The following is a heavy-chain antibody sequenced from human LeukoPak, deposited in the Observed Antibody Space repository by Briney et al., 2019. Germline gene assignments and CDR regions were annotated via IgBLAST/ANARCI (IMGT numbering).Heavy chain of an antibody. CDR1: GYTFTSYA. V-gene: IGHV7-4-1*02. D-gene: IGHD1-7*01. CDR3: AKLELGSWFDP. Sequence: ASVKVSCKASGYTFTSYAMNWVRQAPGQGLEWMGWINTNTGNPTYAQGFTGRFVFSLDTSFSTAYLQISSLKAEDTAVYYCAKLELGSWFDPWGQGTRVTVSS. J-gene: IGHJ5*02. CDR2: INTNTGNP.